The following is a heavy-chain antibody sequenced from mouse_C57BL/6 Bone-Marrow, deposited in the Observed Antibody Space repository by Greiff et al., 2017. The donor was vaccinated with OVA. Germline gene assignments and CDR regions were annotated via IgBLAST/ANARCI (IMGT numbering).Heavy chain of an antibody. J-gene: IGHJ4*01. CDR1: GFTFSSYA. V-gene: IGHV5-4*01. D-gene: IGHD2-4*01. CDR3: ARPPRITRGYYAMDY. CDR2: ISAGGSYT. Sequence: EVQVVESGGGLVKPGGSLKLSCAASGFTFSSYAMSWVRQTPGKRLEWVATISAGGSYTYYPDNVKGRFTFSRDNAKNNLYLQRSHLKSEDTAMYYCARPPRITRGYYAMDYWGQGTSVTVSS.